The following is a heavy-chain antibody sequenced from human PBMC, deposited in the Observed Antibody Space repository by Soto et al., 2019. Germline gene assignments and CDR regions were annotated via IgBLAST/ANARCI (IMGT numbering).Heavy chain of an antibody. J-gene: IGHJ5*02. CDR2: INHSGST. CDR3: AGGRVLEDIVVVVAAKGWFDP. D-gene: IGHD2-15*01. CDR1: GGSFSGYY. Sequence: SETLSLTCAVYGGSFSGYYWSWIRQPPGKGLEWIGEINHSGSTNYNPSLKSRGTIPVDTSKNQFSLKLSSVTAADTAVYYCAGGRVLEDIVVVVAAKGWFDPWGQGTLVTVSS. V-gene: IGHV4-34*01.